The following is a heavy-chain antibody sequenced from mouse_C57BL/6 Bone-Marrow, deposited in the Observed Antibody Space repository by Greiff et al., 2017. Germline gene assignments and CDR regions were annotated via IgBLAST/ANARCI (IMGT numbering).Heavy chain of an antibody. J-gene: IGHJ1*03. D-gene: IGHD1-1*01. CDR2: IYPRDGST. CDR1: GYTFTSYD. V-gene: IGHV1-85*01. CDR3: ARLEFDGSSGDWYFDV. Sequence: VQVVESGPELVKPGASVKLSCKASGYTFTSYDINWVKQRPGQGLEWIGWIYPRDGSTKYNEKFKGKATLTVDTSSSTAYMELHSRTSEDSAVYFCARLEFDGSSGDWYFDVWGTGTTVTVSS.